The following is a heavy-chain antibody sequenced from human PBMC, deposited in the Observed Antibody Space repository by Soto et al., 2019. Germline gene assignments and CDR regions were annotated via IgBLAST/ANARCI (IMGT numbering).Heavy chain of an antibody. CDR3: ARDRGATWDY. V-gene: IGHV3-23*01. Sequence: GGSLRLSCAASGFTFSSYAMSWVRQAPGKGLEWVSAISDSGSSTFYSDSVKGRFTISRDNSKNTLYLQMNSLRAEDTAVYYCARDRGATWDYWGQGTLVTVSS. CDR1: GFTFSSYA. CDR2: ISDSGSST. D-gene: IGHD1-26*01. J-gene: IGHJ4*02.